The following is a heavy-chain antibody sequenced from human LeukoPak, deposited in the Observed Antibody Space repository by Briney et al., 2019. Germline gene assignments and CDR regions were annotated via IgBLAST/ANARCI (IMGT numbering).Heavy chain of an antibody. Sequence: GRSLRLSCAASGFTFSDYAMHWVRQAPGKGLEWVAVISKDGSDKYYADSVKGRFTISRDNSKNTLYLQMNSLRAEDTAVYYCARDGYDSSGYLDYWGQGTLVTVSS. CDR3: ARDGYDSSGYLDY. J-gene: IGHJ4*02. CDR1: GFTFSDYA. CDR2: ISKDGSDK. V-gene: IGHV3-30-3*01. D-gene: IGHD3-22*01.